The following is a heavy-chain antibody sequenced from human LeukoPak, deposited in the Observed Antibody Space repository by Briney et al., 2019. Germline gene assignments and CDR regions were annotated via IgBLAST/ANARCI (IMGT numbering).Heavy chain of an antibody. CDR1: GGTFSSYA. V-gene: IGHV1-69*05. Sequence: EASVKVSCKASGGTFSSYAISWVRQAPGQGLEWMGGIIPIFGTANYAQKFQGRVTITTDESTSTAHMELSSLRSEDTAVYYCARSSGRYYYYYYMDVWGKGTTVTVSS. CDR3: ARSSGRYYYYYYMDV. J-gene: IGHJ6*03. D-gene: IGHD3-3*01. CDR2: IIPIFGTA.